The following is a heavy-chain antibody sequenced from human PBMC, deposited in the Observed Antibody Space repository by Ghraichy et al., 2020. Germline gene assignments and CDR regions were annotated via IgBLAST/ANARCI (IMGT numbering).Heavy chain of an antibody. V-gene: IGHV3-72*01. Sequence: GESLNISCAASGFTFSDHYMDWVRQAPGKGLEWVSRIRHKASSYTTEYAASVKGRFSISRDDLKNSLYLQMNSLKTEDTAVYYCGDITSSLPWGQGTTVTVSS. CDR3: GDITSSLP. J-gene: IGHJ6*02. CDR2: IRHKASSYTT. CDR1: GFTFSDHY. D-gene: IGHD3-10*01.